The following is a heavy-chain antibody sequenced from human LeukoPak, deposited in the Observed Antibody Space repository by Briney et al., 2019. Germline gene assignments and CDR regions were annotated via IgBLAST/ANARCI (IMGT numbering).Heavy chain of an antibody. Sequence: GGSLRLSCAASGFTFSSYAMSWVRQAPGKGLEWVSAISGSGGSTYYADSAKGRFTISRDNSKNTLYLQMNSLRAEDTAVYYCAKSYGYSGYDYLDYWGQGTLVTVSS. J-gene: IGHJ4*02. CDR2: ISGSGGST. CDR1: GFTFSSYA. D-gene: IGHD5-12*01. V-gene: IGHV3-23*01. CDR3: AKSYGYSGYDYLDY.